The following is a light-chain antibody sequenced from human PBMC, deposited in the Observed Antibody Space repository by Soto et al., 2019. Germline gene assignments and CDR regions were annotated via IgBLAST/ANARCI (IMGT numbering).Light chain of an antibody. CDR2: DAS. Sequence: EFVWTQSPGTLSLSPGERATLSCRASQTVRNNYLAWYQQKPGQAPRLLIYDASSRATGIPDRFSGGGSGTDFTHTISRLEPEDFAVYYCQQFSSYPLTFGGGTKVEIK. J-gene: IGKJ4*01. V-gene: IGKV3-20*01. CDR3: QQFSSYPLT. CDR1: QTVRNNY.